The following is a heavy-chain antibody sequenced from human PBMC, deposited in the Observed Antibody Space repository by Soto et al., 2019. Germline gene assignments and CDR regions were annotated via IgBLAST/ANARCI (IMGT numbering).Heavy chain of an antibody. J-gene: IGHJ5*02. CDR2: ISAYNGNT. Sequence: ASVKVSCKASGYTFTSYGISWVRQAPGQGLEWMGWISAYNGNTNYAQKLQGRVTMTTDTSTSTVYMELRSLRSDDTAVYYCAWASGSSYWFDPWGQGTLVTVSS. V-gene: IGHV1-18*01. D-gene: IGHD1-26*01. CDR1: GYTFTSYG. CDR3: AWASGSSYWFDP.